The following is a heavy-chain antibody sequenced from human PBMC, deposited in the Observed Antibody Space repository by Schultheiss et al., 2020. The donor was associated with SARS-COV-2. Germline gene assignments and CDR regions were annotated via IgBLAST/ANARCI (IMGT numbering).Heavy chain of an antibody. CDR3: ARDFSGSYLDRHWFDP. J-gene: IGHJ5*02. CDR1: GGTFSSYA. V-gene: IGHV1-69*06. CDR2: IIPIFGTA. D-gene: IGHD1-26*01. Sequence: SVQVSCKASGGTFSSYAISWVRQAPGQGLEWMGGIIPIFGTANYAQKFQGRVTITADKSTSTAYMELSSLRSEDTAVYYCARDFSGSYLDRHWFDPWGQGTLVTVSS.